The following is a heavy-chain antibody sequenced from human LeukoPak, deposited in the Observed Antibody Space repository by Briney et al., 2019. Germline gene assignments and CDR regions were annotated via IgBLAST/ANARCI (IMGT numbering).Heavy chain of an antibody. CDR1: GFTFSSYS. V-gene: IGHV3-48*04. CDR3: AKDTTMVRGVIITGGPDY. D-gene: IGHD3-10*01. J-gene: IGHJ4*02. Sequence: GGSLRLSCAASGFTFSSYSMNWVRQAPGKGLEWVSYISSSSSTIYYADSVKGRFTISRDNAKNSLYLQMNSLRAEDTAVYYCAKDTTMVRGVIITGGPDYWGQGTLVTVSS. CDR2: ISSSSSTI.